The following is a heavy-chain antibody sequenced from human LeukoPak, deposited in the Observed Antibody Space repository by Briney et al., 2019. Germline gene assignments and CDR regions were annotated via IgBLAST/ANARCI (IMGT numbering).Heavy chain of an antibody. Sequence: SETLSLTCAVYGGSFSGYYWSWLRQPPGKGLEWLGEINHSGSTNYNPSLKSRVTISVDTSKNQFSLKLSSVTAADTAVYYCARGIDYDSSGNTNFDYWGQGTLVTVSS. CDR1: GGSFSGYY. V-gene: IGHV4-34*01. D-gene: IGHD3-22*01. CDR3: ARGIDYDSSGNTNFDY. CDR2: INHSGST. J-gene: IGHJ4*02.